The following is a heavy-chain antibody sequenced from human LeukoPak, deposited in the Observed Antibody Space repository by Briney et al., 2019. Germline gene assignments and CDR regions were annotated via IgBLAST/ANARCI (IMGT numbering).Heavy chain of an antibody. J-gene: IGHJ5*02. D-gene: IGHD4-11*01. Sequence: GASVKVSCKASGYTFTSYGISWVRQAPGQGLEWMGWISAYNGYTNYAQKLQGRVTMTTDTSTSTAYMELRSLRSDDTAVYYCALAGGYSNPMYNWFDPWGQGTLVTVSS. CDR3: ALAGGYSNPMYNWFDP. CDR1: GYTFTSYG. CDR2: ISAYNGYT. V-gene: IGHV1-18*01.